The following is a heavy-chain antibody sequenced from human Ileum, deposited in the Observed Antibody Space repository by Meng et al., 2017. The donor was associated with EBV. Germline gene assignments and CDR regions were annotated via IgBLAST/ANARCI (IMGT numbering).Heavy chain of an antibody. CDR2: IYWDYDK. CDR3: VHRWGGNGWWPFDY. J-gene: IGHJ4*02. D-gene: IGHD6-19*01. Sequence: QIPWNDYCPTLVKPTQTLSLVSALSGFSHSTNGVGVGWNHHATGKALDWLSLIYWDYDKRYRPSLQNSLTIKKDTSKNQVVFTVTNMDPVDTAKYYCVHRWGGNGWWPFDYWGQGTLVTVSS. V-gene: IGHV2-5*02. CDR1: GFSHSTNGVG.